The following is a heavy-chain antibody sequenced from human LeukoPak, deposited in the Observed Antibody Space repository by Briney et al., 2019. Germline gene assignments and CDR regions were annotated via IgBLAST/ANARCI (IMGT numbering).Heavy chain of an antibody. D-gene: IGHD6-19*01. V-gene: IGHV4-59*08. CDR1: GGSISSYY. CDR3: ARSGYSSGWGAGLNKAYVDL. J-gene: IGHJ2*01. Sequence: SETLSLTCTVSGGSISSYYWSWIRQPPRKGLEWIGCIYYSGSTNYNPSLKSRVPISVDTSKSQFSLKLSSVTAADTAVYYCARSGYSSGWGAGLNKAYVDLWGRGTLVTVSS. CDR2: IYYSGST.